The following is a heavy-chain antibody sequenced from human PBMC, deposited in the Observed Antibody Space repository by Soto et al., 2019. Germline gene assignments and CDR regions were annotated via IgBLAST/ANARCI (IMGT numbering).Heavy chain of an antibody. CDR3: ARQIYDSDTGPNFQYYFDS. Sequence: PGECLKISCNGSGYSFAGYWITWVRQKPGKGLEWMGRIDPSDSQTYYSPSFRGHVTISVTKSITTVFLQWSSLRASDTAMYYCARQIYDSDTGPNFQYYFDSWGQGTPVTVSS. D-gene: IGHD3-22*01. J-gene: IGHJ4*02. V-gene: IGHV5-10-1*01. CDR1: GYSFAGYW. CDR2: IDPSDSQT.